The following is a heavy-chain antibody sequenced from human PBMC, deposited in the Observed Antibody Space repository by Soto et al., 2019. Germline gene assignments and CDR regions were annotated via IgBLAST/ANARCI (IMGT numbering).Heavy chain of an antibody. J-gene: IGHJ5*02. Sequence: ASVKVSCKASGYTFTSYGISWVRQAPGQGLEWMGWISAYNGNTNYAQKLQGRVTMTTDTSTSTAYMELRSLRSDDTAVYYCARMIPAIHSFGEFYVGNWFDPWGQGTLVTVSS. CDR3: ARMIPAIHSFGEFYVGNWFDP. CDR1: GYTFTSYG. CDR2: ISAYNGNT. D-gene: IGHD3-10*01. V-gene: IGHV1-18*01.